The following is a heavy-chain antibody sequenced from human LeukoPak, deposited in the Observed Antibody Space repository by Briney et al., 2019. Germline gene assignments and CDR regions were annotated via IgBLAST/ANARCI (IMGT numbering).Heavy chain of an antibody. CDR3: ARAYSDDAFDI. CDR1: GFTVSSNY. Sequence: PGGSLRLSCAASGFTVSSNYMSWVRQAPGKGLEWVSVIYSGGSTYYADSVKGRFTISRDNSKNTLYLQMNSLRAEDTAVYYCARAYSDDAFDIWGQGTMVTVSS. V-gene: IGHV3-53*01. CDR2: IYSGGST. D-gene: IGHD5-12*01. J-gene: IGHJ3*02.